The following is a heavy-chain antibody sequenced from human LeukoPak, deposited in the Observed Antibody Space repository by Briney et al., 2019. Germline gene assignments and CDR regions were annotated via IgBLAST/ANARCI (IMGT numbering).Heavy chain of an antibody. CDR2: ISGSGGST. V-gene: IGHV3-23*01. CDR3: AKLRREWNWNYCGY. J-gene: IGHJ4*02. CDR1: GFTFSSYA. Sequence: GSLRLSCAASGFTFSSYAMSWVRQAPGKGLEWVSAISGSGGSTYYADSVKGRFTISRDNSKNTLYLQMNSLRAEDTAVYYCAKLRREWNWNYCGYWGQGTLVTVSS. D-gene: IGHD1-1*01.